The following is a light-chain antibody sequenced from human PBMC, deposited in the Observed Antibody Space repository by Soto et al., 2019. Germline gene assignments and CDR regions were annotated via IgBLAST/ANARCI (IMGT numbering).Light chain of an antibody. Sequence: IVITQSPATLSVSPGERATLSCRASQSVSSNLAWYQQKPGQAPRLLIYGASTRATGIPARFSGSGSGTEFTLTISSLQSEDFVVYYCQQYNNWLRTFGQGTKVDIK. CDR1: QSVSSN. CDR2: GAS. CDR3: QQYNNWLRT. V-gene: IGKV3-15*01. J-gene: IGKJ1*01.